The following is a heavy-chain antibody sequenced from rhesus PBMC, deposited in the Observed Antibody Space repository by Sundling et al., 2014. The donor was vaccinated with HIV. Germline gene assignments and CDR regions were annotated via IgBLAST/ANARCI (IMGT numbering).Heavy chain of an antibody. Sequence: QVKLQQWDEGLVKPSETLSLTCAVYGGSISGYYYWGWIRQSPGKGLEWIGYINGNSVSTNYNPSLKNRVTISKDTSKNQFSLKLNSVTAADTAVYYCARSGGDDWIQQGYFDVWGPGTPITISS. V-gene: IGHV4-73*01. CDR2: INGNSVST. D-gene: IGHD1-26*01. J-gene: IGHJ2*01. CDR1: GGSISGYYY. CDR3: ARSGGDDWIQQGYFDV.